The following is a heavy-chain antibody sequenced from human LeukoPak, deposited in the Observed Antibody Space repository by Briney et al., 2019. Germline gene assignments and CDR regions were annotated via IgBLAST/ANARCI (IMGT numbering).Heavy chain of an antibody. V-gene: IGHV1-46*01. J-gene: IGHJ4*02. CDR3: ARGGYSYGTAYYFDY. CDR2: INPSGGST. D-gene: IGHD5-18*01. Sequence: ASVKVSCKASGYTFTSYYMHWVRQAPGQGLEWMGIINPSGGSTSYAQKFQGRVTMTRDTSISTAYMELSRLRSDDTAVYYCARGGYSYGTAYYFDYWGQGTLVTVSS. CDR1: GYTFTSYY.